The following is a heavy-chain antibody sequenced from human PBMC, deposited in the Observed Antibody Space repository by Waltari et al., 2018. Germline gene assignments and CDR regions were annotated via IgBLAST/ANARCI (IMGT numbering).Heavy chain of an antibody. Sequence: QVQLVQSGAEVKKPGSSVKVSCKASGGTFSSYAISWVRQAPGQGLEWMGGIIPIFGTANYAQKFQGRVTITADESTSTAYMELSSLRSEDTAVYYCARVAYSPRWSVVLYYFDYWGQGTLVTVSS. CDR1: GGTFSSYA. V-gene: IGHV1-69*01. CDR2: IIPIFGTA. CDR3: ARVAYSPRWSVVLYYFDY. D-gene: IGHD5-12*01. J-gene: IGHJ4*02.